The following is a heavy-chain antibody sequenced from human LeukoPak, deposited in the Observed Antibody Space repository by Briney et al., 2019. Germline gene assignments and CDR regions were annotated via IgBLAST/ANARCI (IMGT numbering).Heavy chain of an antibody. CDR1: GFTFSSHG. D-gene: IGHD4/OR15-4a*01. CDR3: AKETRPNGC. V-gene: IGHV3-23*01. J-gene: IGHJ4*02. CDR2: ISIGGDTT. Sequence: GGSLRLSCAASGFTFSSHGMCWVRQAPGRGLEWVSSISIGGDTTYSDSVKGRFTISRDNSKNTLYLQLDSLRAEDTAIYYCAKETRPNGCWGQGTLVTVSS.